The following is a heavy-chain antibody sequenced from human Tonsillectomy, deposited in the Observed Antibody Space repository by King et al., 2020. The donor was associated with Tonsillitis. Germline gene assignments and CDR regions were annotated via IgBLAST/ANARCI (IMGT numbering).Heavy chain of an antibody. J-gene: IGHJ4*02. CDR3: ARHPDPYYYDSSGGGELDY. CDR2: IYPVDSDT. V-gene: IGHV5-51*01. D-gene: IGHD3-22*01. CDR1: GYSFTSYW. Sequence: QLVQSGAEVKKPGESLKISCKGSGYSFTSYWIGWVRQMPGKGLEWMGIIYPVDSDTRYSPSFQGQVTISADKSISTAYLQWSSLKASDTAMYYCARHPDPYYYDSSGGGELDYWGQGTLVTVSS.